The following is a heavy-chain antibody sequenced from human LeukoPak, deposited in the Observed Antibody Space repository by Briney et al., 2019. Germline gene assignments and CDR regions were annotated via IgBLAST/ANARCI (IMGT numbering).Heavy chain of an antibody. Sequence: GESLKISCKSSGYTFTNYWIGWVRQMPGKGLEWMGIIYPGDSDTRYSPSFQGQVTISADKSISTAYLQWSSLKASDTAMYYCARRMLQSDSDRSNYIPRAFDIWGQGTVVTVTS. D-gene: IGHD3-22*01. CDR3: ARRMLQSDSDRSNYIPRAFDI. V-gene: IGHV5-51*01. J-gene: IGHJ3*02. CDR2: IYPGDSDT. CDR1: GYTFTNYW.